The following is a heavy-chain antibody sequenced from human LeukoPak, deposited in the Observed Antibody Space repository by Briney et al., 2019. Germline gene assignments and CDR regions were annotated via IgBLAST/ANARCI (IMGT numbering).Heavy chain of an antibody. Sequence: ASVKVSCKASGYTFTSYGINWVRQATGQGLERMGWMNPNSGNTGYAQKFQGRVTMTRNTSISTAYMELSSLRSEDTAVYYCARGGLWYYGSGSYYNRISWFDPWGQGTLVTVSS. V-gene: IGHV1-8*01. J-gene: IGHJ5*02. CDR2: MNPNSGNT. CDR1: GYTFTSYG. D-gene: IGHD3-10*01. CDR3: ARGGLWYYGSGSYYNRISWFDP.